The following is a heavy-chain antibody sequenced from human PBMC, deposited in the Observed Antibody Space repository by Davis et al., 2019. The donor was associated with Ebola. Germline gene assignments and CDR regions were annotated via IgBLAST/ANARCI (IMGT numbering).Heavy chain of an antibody. Sequence: GESLKISCAASGFTFSGSAMHWVRQASGKGLEWVGRIRSKANSYATAYAASVKGRFTISRDDSKNTAYLQMNSLKTEDTAVYYCSVSNSVDYWGRGTLVTVSS. CDR1: GFTFSGSA. CDR2: IRSKANSYAT. J-gene: IGHJ2*01. CDR3: SVSNSVDY. D-gene: IGHD4-23*01. V-gene: IGHV3-73*01.